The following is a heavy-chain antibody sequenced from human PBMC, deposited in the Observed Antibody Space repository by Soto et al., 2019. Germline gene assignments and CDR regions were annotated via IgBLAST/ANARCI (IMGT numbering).Heavy chain of an antibody. CDR1: GGSISRGGYS. Sequence: SETLSLTCAVSGGSISRGGYSWSWVRQPPGKGLEWIGYIYHGSTYYNPSLKSRVTISVDRSKNQFSLKLSSVTAADTAVYYCARAGGLGAVAVDYWGQGTLVTVSS. V-gene: IGHV4-30-2*01. J-gene: IGHJ4*02. D-gene: IGHD6-19*01. CDR2: IYHGST. CDR3: ARAGGLGAVAVDY.